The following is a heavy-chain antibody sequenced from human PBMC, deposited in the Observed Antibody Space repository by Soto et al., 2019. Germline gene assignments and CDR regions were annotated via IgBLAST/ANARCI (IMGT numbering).Heavy chain of an antibody. CDR3: ARGDTYFDY. CDR2: IYYSGST. D-gene: IGHD5-18*01. CDR1: GGSISSYY. J-gene: IGHJ4*02. V-gene: IGHV4-59*01. Sequence: PSETLSLTCTVSGGSISSYYWSWIRQPPGKGLEWFGYIYYSGSTNYNPSLKSRVTISVDTSKNQFSLKLTSVTAADTAVYYCARGDTYFDYWGQGTLVTVSS.